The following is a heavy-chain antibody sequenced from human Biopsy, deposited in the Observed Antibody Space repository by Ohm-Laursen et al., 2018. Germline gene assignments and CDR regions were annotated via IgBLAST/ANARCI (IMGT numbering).Heavy chain of an antibody. CDR1: GFTFDDYA. CDR3: AKDQGYYYDRSVYYYFDY. Sequence: SLRLSCAAAGFTFDDYAMHWVRQVPGKGLEWVSAITSSGDTTYYSDSVKGRFTISRDSSKNTLHLQMNSLRAEDTAVYYCAKDQGYYYDRSVYYYFDYWGQGTLVTVSS. D-gene: IGHD3-22*01. CDR2: ITSSGDTT. J-gene: IGHJ4*02. V-gene: IGHV3-23*01.